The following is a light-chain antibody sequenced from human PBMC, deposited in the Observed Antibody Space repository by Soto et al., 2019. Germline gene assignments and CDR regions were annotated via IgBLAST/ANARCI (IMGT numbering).Light chain of an antibody. V-gene: IGLV2-11*01. CDR1: SSDVGGYKS. Sequence: QSALTQPRSVSGSPGQSVTISCTGPSSDVGGYKSVSWYQQHPGKAPKLTINDVDKRPSGVPDRFSGSKSGNTASLTISRLQAEDEADYYCCSHAGIYRYVFGTGTKLTVL. J-gene: IGLJ1*01. CDR3: CSHAGIYRYV. CDR2: DVD.